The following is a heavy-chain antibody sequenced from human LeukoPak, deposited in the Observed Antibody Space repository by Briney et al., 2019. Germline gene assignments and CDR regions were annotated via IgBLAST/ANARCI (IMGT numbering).Heavy chain of an antibody. D-gene: IGHD2-2*02. V-gene: IGHV1-18*01. Sequence: ASVKVSCKASGYTFTSYGISWVRQAPGQGLEWMGWISAYNGNTNYAQKLQGRVTMTTDTSTSTAYMELRSLRSDDTAVYYCARDGGEVPAAIRGWFDPSGQGTLVTVSS. J-gene: IGHJ5*02. CDR2: ISAYNGNT. CDR1: GYTFTSYG. CDR3: ARDGGEVPAAIRGWFDP.